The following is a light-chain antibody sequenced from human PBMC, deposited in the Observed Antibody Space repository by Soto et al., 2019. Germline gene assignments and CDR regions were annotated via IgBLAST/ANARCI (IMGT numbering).Light chain of an antibody. V-gene: IGKV1-9*01. J-gene: IGKJ1*01. CDR3: HQVYTYTRT. CDR1: QGVRSY. Sequence: IQLTQSPSSLSASVGDRVTITCRASQGVRSYLAWFQQRPGKAPKIXIFGASTLPNGVPARVSGGGVGTEFTLTITSLQPEDFATYYCHQVYTYTRTFGQGTKVDIK. CDR2: GAS.